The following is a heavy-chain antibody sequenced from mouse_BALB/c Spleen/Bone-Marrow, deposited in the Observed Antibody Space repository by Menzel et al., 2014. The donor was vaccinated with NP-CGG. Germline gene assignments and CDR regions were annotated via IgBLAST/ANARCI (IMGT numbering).Heavy chain of an antibody. CDR1: GFTLSGYN. J-gene: IGHJ1*01. CDR2: ISSGGSYT. Sequence: EVQVVESGGGLVKPGGSLKLSCAASGFTLSGYNMSWVRQTPEKRLEWAATISSGGSYTYYLDSVKGRFTISRDNAENTLYLQMSSLKSEDTAMYYCTKLLRLRKYFDVWGAGTTVTVSS. V-gene: IGHV5-6-4*01. CDR3: TKLLRLRKYFDV. D-gene: IGHD1-2*01.